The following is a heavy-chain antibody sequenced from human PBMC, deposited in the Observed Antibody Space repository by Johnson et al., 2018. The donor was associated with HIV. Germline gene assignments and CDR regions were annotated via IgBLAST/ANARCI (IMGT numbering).Heavy chain of an antibody. CDR2: ISYDGSNG. CDR3: ARDPVIFRSGSYYGDRAFDI. V-gene: IGHV3-30-3*01. D-gene: IGHD1-26*01. Sequence: QVQLVESGGGVVQPGRSLRLSCAASGFTFSSYAMNWVRQAPGKGLEWVAVISYDGSNGYYADSVKGRFTISRDNSKNTLYLQMNSLGAEATAVYYCARDPVIFRSGSYYGDRAFDIWGQGTMVTVSS. CDR1: GFTFSSYA. J-gene: IGHJ3*02.